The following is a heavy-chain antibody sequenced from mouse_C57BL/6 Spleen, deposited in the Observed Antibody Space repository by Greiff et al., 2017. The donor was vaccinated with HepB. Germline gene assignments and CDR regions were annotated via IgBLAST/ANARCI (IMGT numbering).Heavy chain of an antibody. D-gene: IGHD2-2*01. CDR3: ARNMVNYAMDY. CDR1: GFSLTSYG. V-gene: IGHV2-2*01. Sequence: VMLVESGPGLVQPSQSLSITCTVSGFSLTSYGVHWVRQSPGKGLEWLGVIWSGGSTDYNAAFISRLSISKDNSKSQVFFKMNSLQADDTAIYYCARNMVNYAMDYWGQGTSVTVSS. J-gene: IGHJ4*01. CDR2: IWSGGST.